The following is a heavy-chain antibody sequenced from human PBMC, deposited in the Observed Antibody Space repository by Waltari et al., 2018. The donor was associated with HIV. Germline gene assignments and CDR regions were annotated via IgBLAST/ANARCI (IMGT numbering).Heavy chain of an antibody. Sequence: QVQLQESGPGLVKPSETLSLTCTVSGGSISSYYWSWIRQPPGKGLEWIGYIYYSGSTNYNPSLKSRVTISVDTSKNQFSLKLSSVTAADTAVYYCARGFPQMATIDYGMDVWGQGTTVTVSS. CDR3: ARGFPQMATIDYGMDV. CDR2: IYYSGST. CDR1: GGSISSYY. D-gene: IGHD5-12*01. V-gene: IGHV4-59*01. J-gene: IGHJ6*02.